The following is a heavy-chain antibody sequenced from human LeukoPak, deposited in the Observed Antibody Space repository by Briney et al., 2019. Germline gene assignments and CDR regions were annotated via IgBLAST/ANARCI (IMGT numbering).Heavy chain of an antibody. CDR3: ARAQPPGYYDFWSGYYS. CDR2: IIPIFGTA. J-gene: IGHJ4*02. CDR1: GGTFSSYA. V-gene: IGHV1-69*05. D-gene: IGHD3-3*01. Sequence: GASVKVSCKASGGTFSSYAISWVRQAPGQGLEWMGGIIPIFGTANYAQKFQGRVTITTDESTGTAYMELSSLRSEDTAVYYCARAQPPGYYDFWSGYYSWGQGTLVTVSS.